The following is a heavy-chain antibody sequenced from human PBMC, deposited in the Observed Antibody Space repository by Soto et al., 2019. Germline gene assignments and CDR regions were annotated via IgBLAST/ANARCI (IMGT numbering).Heavy chain of an antibody. J-gene: IGHJ4*02. CDR1: GGTFSSYT. Sequence: QVQLVQSGAEVKKPGSSVKVSCKASGGTFSSYTISWVRQAPGQGLEWMGRIIPILGIANYAQKFQGRVTITADKSTSTAYMELSSLRSEDTAVYYCAPNHCTNGVCYYYFDYWGQGTLVTVSS. D-gene: IGHD2-8*01. CDR2: IIPILGIA. CDR3: APNHCTNGVCYYYFDY. V-gene: IGHV1-69*02.